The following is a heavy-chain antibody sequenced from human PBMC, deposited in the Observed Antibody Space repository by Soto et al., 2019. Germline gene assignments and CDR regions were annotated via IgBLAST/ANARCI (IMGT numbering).Heavy chain of an antibody. Sequence: QVQLVQSGAEVKKPGASVKVYCKASGYTFASYAITWMRQAPGQRLECMGWISAYNCNTNYAQKLQGRVTMTTDTSTSTAYMELRSLRSDDTAVYYCARDPPPPVYWGQGTLVTVSS. V-gene: IGHV1-18*01. J-gene: IGHJ4*02. CDR1: GYTFASYA. CDR2: ISAYNCNT. CDR3: ARDPPPPVY.